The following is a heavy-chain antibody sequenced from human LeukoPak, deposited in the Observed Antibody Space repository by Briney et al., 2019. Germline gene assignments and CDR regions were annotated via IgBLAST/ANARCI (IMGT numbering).Heavy chain of an antibody. V-gene: IGHV1-69*05. Sequence: ASVKVSCKASGGTFSSYTITWVRQAPGQGLEWMGGIMPLFNTPNYAQQFQGRVTITTDESPSTAYMELSSLRFEDTAMYYCARVDRYHFYLDVWGKGTTVTVSS. CDR1: GGTFSSYT. CDR3: ARVDRYHFYLDV. CDR2: IMPLFNTP. J-gene: IGHJ6*03.